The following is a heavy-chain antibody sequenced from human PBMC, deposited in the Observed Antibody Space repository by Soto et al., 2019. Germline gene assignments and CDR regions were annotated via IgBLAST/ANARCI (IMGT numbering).Heavy chain of an antibody. Sequence: PGGSLRLSCAASGFTFCRYAMSWVRQAPGKGLEWVSAISGSGGSTYYADSVKGRFTISRDNSKNTLYLQMNSLRAEDTAVYYCAKFKDHDYGDYVRDWGQGTLVTVXS. CDR2: ISGSGGST. V-gene: IGHV3-23*01. CDR1: GFTFCRYA. CDR3: AKFKDHDYGDYVRD. D-gene: IGHD4-17*01. J-gene: IGHJ4*02.